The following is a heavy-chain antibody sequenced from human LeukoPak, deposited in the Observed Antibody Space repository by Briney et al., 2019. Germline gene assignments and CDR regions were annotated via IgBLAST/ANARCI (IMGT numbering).Heavy chain of an antibody. CDR2: IKQDGSEG. CDR3: ARLNFWSNSYAAPFDS. D-gene: IGHD3-16*01. Sequence: PGGSLRLSCAASKFFFHGYWMSWVRQAPGKGLEWVANIKQDGSEGYYMDSVKGRFTISRDNAKNLLFLQMNSPRPDDTAVYYCARLNFWSNSYAAPFDSWGQGSLVTVSS. J-gene: IGHJ4*02. CDR1: KFFFHGYW. V-gene: IGHV3-7*01.